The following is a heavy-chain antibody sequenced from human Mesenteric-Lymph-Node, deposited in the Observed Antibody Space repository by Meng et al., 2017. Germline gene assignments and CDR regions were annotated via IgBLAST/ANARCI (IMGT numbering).Heavy chain of an antibody. CDR2: IDDSGST. Sequence: QAHALGAGPGPGKPSGALSLPCGVFGVSISSNIRWTWVRQPPGKGLEWIGDIDDSGSTNYYPSLNSRISISLDKSKNHFSLKVNSVTAADTAVYYCARGKQDAWELLAYWGQGALVTVSS. V-gene: IGHV4-4*02. D-gene: IGHD1-26*01. CDR1: GVSISSNIR. J-gene: IGHJ4*02. CDR3: ARGKQDAWELLAY.